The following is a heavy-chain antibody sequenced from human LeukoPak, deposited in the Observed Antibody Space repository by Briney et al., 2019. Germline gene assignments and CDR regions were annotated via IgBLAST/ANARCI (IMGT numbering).Heavy chain of an antibody. D-gene: IGHD6-13*01. CDR2: ISYDGSNK. V-gene: IGHV3-30*04. Sequence: PGRSLRLSCAASGFTFSSYAMHWVRQAPGKGLEWVAVISYDGSNKYYADSVKGRFTISRDNSKNTLYLQMNSLRAEDTAVYYCARTDSSSWSLYYYYYMDVWGKGTTVTVSS. J-gene: IGHJ6*03. CDR3: ARTDSSSWSLYYYYYMDV. CDR1: GFTFSSYA.